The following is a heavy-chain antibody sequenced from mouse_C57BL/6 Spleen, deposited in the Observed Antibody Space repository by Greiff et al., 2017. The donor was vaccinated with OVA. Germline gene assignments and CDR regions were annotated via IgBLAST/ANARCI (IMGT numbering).Heavy chain of an antibody. J-gene: IGHJ2*01. CDR2: IWSGGST. CDR3: ARNWDGNYFFDY. V-gene: IGHV2-2*01. Sequence: QVQLKQSGPGLVQPSQSLSITCTVSGFSLTSYGVHWVRQSPGKGLEWLGVIWSGGSTDYNAAFISRLSISKDNSKSQVFFKMNSLQADDTAIYYCARNWDGNYFFDYWGQGTTLTVSS. CDR1: GFSLTSYG. D-gene: IGHD2-1*01.